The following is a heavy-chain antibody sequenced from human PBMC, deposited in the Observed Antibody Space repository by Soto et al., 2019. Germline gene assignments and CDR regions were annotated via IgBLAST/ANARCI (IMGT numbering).Heavy chain of an antibody. CDR2: IYYSGST. J-gene: IGHJ4*02. D-gene: IGHD3-10*01. CDR1: GGSISSGDYY. CDR3: ARTTYYGSGSYLWYFDY. V-gene: IGHV4-30-4*01. Sequence: SETLSLTCTVSGGSISSGDYYWSWIRQPPGKGLEWIGYIYYSGSTYYNPSLKSRVTISVDTSKNQFSLKLSSVTAADTAVYYCARTTYYGSGSYLWYFDYWGQGTLVTVSS.